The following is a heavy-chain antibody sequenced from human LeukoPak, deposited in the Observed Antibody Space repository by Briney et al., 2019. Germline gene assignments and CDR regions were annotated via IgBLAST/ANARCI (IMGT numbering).Heavy chain of an antibody. V-gene: IGHV3-21*01. D-gene: IGHD6-13*01. Sequence: GGSLRLSCVASGFNLSSYNMKWVRQAPGKRLEWVSSISWRNIDIEYADSVKGRFTISRDNDKKSLYLQMNSLRVEDTAVYYCARVYSSTWYSGYLHMDVWGKGTTVTGSS. CDR2: ISWRNIDI. CDR3: ARVYSSTWYSGYLHMDV. CDR1: GFNLSSYN. J-gene: IGHJ6*03.